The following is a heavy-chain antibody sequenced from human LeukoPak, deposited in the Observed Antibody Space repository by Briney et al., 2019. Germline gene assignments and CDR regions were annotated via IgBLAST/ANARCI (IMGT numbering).Heavy chain of an antibody. Sequence: ASVKVSCKASGYTFTGYYMHWVRQAPGQGLEWMGWINPNSGGTNYAQKFQGRVTMTRDTSISTAYMELSRLRSDDTAVYYCAXDGTGSGSYPSLYWGQGTLVTVSS. CDR3: AXDGTGSGSYPSLY. D-gene: IGHD1-26*01. V-gene: IGHV1-2*02. J-gene: IGHJ4*02. CDR1: GYTFTGYY. CDR2: INPNSGGT.